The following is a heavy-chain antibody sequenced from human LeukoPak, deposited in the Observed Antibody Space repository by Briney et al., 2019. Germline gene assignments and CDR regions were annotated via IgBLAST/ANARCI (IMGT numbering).Heavy chain of an antibody. D-gene: IGHD3-3*01. J-gene: IGHJ4*02. Sequence: GGSLRLSCAASGFIFSSYAMPWVRQAPGKGLEWVAVISYDGTNTDYADSVKGRFTISRDNSKNALYLQMNSLRAEDTAVYYCARCRDYDFWSGSAVDYWGQGTLVTVSS. CDR3: ARCRDYDFWSGSAVDY. V-gene: IGHV3-30-3*01. CDR1: GFIFSSYA. CDR2: ISYDGTNT.